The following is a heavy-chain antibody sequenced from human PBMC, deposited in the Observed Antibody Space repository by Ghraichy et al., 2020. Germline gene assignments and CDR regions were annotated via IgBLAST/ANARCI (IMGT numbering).Heavy chain of an antibody. CDR2: IKQVGSEK. D-gene: IGHD4-17*01. Sequence: GGSLRLSCAASGFTFSSSWMSWVRQAPGKGLEWVANIKQVGSEKYYVDSVKGRFTISRDNAKNSLYLQMNTLGAEDTAVYYCARGGDYLEYWGQGTLVTVSS. CDR3: ARGGDYLEY. V-gene: IGHV3-7*03. J-gene: IGHJ4*02. CDR1: GFTFSSSW.